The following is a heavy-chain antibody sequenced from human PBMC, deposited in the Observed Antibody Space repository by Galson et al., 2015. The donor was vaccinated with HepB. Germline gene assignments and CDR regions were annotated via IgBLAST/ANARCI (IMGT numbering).Heavy chain of an antibody. Sequence: SLRLSCAASGFTFSSYSMNWVRQAPGKGLEWVSSISSSSSYIYYADSVKGRFTISRDNAKNSLYLQMNSLRAEDTAVYYCARNYYDSSGYYPTPFDYWGQGTLVTVSS. CDR1: GFTFSSYS. D-gene: IGHD3-22*01. V-gene: IGHV3-21*01. CDR2: ISSSSSYI. CDR3: ARNYYDSSGYYPTPFDY. J-gene: IGHJ4*02.